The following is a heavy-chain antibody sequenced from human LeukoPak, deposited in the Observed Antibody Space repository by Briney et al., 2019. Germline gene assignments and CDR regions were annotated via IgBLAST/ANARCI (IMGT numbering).Heavy chain of an antibody. Sequence: PSETLSLTCTVSGGSISSSSYYWGWIRQPPGKGLEWIGSIYYSGSTYYNPSLKSRVTISVDTSKNQFSLKLSSVTAADTAVYYCARSVSLAPPNYFDYWGQGTLVTVSS. J-gene: IGHJ4*02. V-gene: IGHV4-39*01. CDR3: ARSVSLAPPNYFDY. CDR1: GGSISSSSYY. CDR2: IYYSGST. D-gene: IGHD2-15*01.